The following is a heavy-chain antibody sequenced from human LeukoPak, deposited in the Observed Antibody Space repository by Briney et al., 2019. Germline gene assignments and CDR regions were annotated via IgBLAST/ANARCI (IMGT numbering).Heavy chain of an antibody. D-gene: IGHD1-26*01. CDR2: ISAYNGNT. J-gene: IGHJ4*02. Sequence: ASVKVSCKASGYTLTSYGISWVRQAPGQGLEWMGWISAYNGNTNYAQKLQGRVTMTTDTSTSTAYMELRSLRSDDTAVYYCAREVRYSGSYYGYYFDYWGQGTLVTVSS. CDR3: AREVRYSGSYYGYYFDY. CDR1: GYTLTSYG. V-gene: IGHV1-18*01.